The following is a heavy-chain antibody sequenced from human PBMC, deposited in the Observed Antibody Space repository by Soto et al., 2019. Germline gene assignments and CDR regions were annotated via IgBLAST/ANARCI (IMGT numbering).Heavy chain of an antibody. V-gene: IGHV3-13*05. CDR2: LGAARDP. D-gene: IGHD2-15*01. CDR3: ARAYLGRLPLLADYYYAMDV. Sequence: EVQLVESGGGSVQPGESLRLSCAASGFSFRDYDMHWVRQRRGKGLEWVSALGAARDPYYVVSVKGRFSVSRDNAQNSLFLQINNLRVDDTAVYFCARAYLGRLPLLADYYYAMDVWGRGTTVTVSS. CDR1: GFSFRDYD. J-gene: IGHJ6*02.